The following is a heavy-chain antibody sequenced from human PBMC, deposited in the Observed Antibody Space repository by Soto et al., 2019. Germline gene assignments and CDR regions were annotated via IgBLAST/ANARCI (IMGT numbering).Heavy chain of an antibody. D-gene: IGHD3-10*01. J-gene: IGHJ5*02. CDR3: AKNSGWFNT. CDR1: GFPFSSTD. Sequence: GGSLRLSCAASGFPFSSTDMAWVRQAPGKGLDWVSTIDGSGGTTYYADSVKGRFTISRDNSMNTVYLQMNSLRADDTALYYCAKNSGWFNTWGQGALVTVSS. V-gene: IGHV3-23*01. CDR2: IDGSGGTT.